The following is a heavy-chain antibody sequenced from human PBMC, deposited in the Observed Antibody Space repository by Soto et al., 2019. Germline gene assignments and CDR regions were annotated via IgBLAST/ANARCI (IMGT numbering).Heavy chain of an antibody. CDR3: AHIVVAGLGYYFAY. V-gene: IGHV2-5*02. J-gene: IGHJ4*02. CDR2: IYWDDDK. CDR1: GFSLSSTRMA. D-gene: IGHD6-19*01. Sequence: QITLKESGPTLVKPTQTLTLTCTFSGFSLSSTRMAVGWIRQPQGKALEWLALIYWDDDKRYSPFLKSRHTITKDTSKHQVVLTMSNVDPVDTARYCGAHIVVAGLGYYFAYWGQGTLVTVSS.